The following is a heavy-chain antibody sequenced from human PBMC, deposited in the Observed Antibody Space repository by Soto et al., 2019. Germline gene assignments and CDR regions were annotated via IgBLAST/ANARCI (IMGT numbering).Heavy chain of an antibody. V-gene: IGHV4-59*12. CDR3: ATSNTTCPGCYS. J-gene: IGHJ5*02. CDR1: DASTSRFY. CDR2: SPHSGYV. D-gene: IGHD2-2*01. Sequence: SETLSLTCTVSDASTSRFYWGWVRQSPGRGLEWIGFSPHSGYVNYSPSLKSRLTMSVDTSKNQFSLKLTSVTAADTAIYYCATSNTTCPGCYSWGRGTLVTVSS.